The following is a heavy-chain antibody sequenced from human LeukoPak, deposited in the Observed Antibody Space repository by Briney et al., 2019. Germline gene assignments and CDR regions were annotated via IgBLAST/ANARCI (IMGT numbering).Heavy chain of an antibody. CDR3: ARWDYYGSGSYYNVRNNWFDP. CDR2: MNPNSGNT. Sequence: ASVKVSCKASGYTFTSYDINWVRQATGQGPEWMGWMNPNSGNTGYAQKFQGRVTITRNTSISTAYMELSRLRSDDTAVYYCARWDYYGSGSYYNVRNNWFDPWGQGTLVTVSS. D-gene: IGHD3-10*01. V-gene: IGHV1-8*03. CDR1: GYTFTSYD. J-gene: IGHJ5*02.